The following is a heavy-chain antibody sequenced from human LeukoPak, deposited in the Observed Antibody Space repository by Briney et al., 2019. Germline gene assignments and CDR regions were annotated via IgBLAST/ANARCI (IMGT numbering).Heavy chain of an antibody. CDR2: ISAYNGNT. V-gene: IGHV1-18*01. CDR1: GYTFTSYG. Sequence: ASVKVSCKASGYTFTSYGISWVRQAPGQGLEWMGWISAYNGNTNYAQKLQGRVTMTTDTSTSTAYMELRSLRSDDTAVYYCAKPAPGGDYDFWSYAFDIWGQGTMVTVSS. D-gene: IGHD3-3*01. J-gene: IGHJ3*02. CDR3: AKPAPGGDYDFWSYAFDI.